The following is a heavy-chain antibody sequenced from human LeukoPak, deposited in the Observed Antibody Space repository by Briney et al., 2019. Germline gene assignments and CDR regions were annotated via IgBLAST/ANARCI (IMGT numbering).Heavy chain of an antibody. V-gene: IGHV1-46*01. CDR1: GYTFTSYY. CDR2: INPSGGST. D-gene: IGHD3-10*01. Sequence: ASVKVSCKASGYTFTSYYMHWVRQAPGQGLEWMGIINPSGGSTSYAQKFQGRVTMTRDTSISTAYMELSRLRSDDTAVYYCARVFPGYSGDYWGQGTLVTVSS. CDR3: ARVFPGYSGDY. J-gene: IGHJ4*02.